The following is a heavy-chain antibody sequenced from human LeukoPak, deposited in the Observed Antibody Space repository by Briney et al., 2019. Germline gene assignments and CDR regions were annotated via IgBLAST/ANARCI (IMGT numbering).Heavy chain of an antibody. D-gene: IGHD4-17*01. CDR2: ISWNSGSI. Sequence: GRSLRLSCAASGFTFDDYAMHWVRQSPGKGLEWVSGISWNSGSIGYADSVKGRFTISRDNAKNSLYLQMNSLRAEDTALYYCAKEGPTTVTRCGMDVWGQGTTVTVSS. CDR1: GFTFDDYA. CDR3: AKEGPTTVTRCGMDV. J-gene: IGHJ6*02. V-gene: IGHV3-9*01.